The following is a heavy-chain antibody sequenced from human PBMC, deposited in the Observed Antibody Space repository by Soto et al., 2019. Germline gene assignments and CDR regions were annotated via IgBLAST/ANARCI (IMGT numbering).Heavy chain of an antibody. CDR1: GGSISSSSYY. J-gene: IGHJ1*01. CDR2: IYYSGST. CDR3: ARHPPTCYFQH. Sequence: SETLSLTCTVSGGSISSSSYYWGWIRQPPGKGLEWIGSIYYSGSTYYNPSLKSRVTISVDTSKNQFSLKLSSVTAADTAVYYCARHPPTCYFQHWGQGTLVTVS. V-gene: IGHV4-39*01.